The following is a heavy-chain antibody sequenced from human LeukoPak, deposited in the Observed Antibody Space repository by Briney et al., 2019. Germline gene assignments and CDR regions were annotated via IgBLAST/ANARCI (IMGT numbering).Heavy chain of an antibody. CDR2: INGDGSST. CDR1: GFTFSSYW. V-gene: IGHV3-74*01. J-gene: IGHJ5*02. D-gene: IGHD6-13*01. CDR3: ARVGEQQPGDWFDP. Sequence: GGSPRLSCVGSGFTFSSYWMSWVRQAPGKGLVWVSRINGDGSSTSYADSVKGRFTISRDNAKNTLYLQMNSLRAEDMAIYYCARVGEQQPGDWFDPWGQGILVTVSS.